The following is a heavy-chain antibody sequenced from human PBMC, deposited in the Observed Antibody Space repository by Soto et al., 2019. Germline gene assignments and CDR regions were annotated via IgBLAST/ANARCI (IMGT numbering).Heavy chain of an antibody. J-gene: IGHJ4*02. CDR3: AEAPREAGFFLDY. CDR1: GYTFTGYY. V-gene: IGHV1-2*04. CDR2: INPNSGGT. D-gene: IGHD6-13*01. Sequence: ASVKVSCKASGYTFTGYYMHWVRQAPGQRLEWMGWINPNSGGTNYAQKFQGWVTMTRDTSLSTAYLELSRLRIDEPAGYYCAEAPREAGFFLDYGGKGTLVTVSS.